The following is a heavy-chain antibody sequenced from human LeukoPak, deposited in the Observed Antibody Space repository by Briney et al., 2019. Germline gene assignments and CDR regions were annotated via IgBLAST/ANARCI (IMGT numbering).Heavy chain of an antibody. CDR1: GGSFSGYC. V-gene: IGHV4-34*01. CDR2: INHSGST. CDR3: ARYSSSWYVDWFDP. D-gene: IGHD6-13*01. Sequence: PSETLSLTCAVYGGSFSGYCWSWIRQPPGKGLEWIGEINHSGSTNYNPSLKSRVTISVDTSKNHFSLKLSSVTAADTAVYYCARYSSSWYVDWFDPWGQGTLVTVSS. J-gene: IGHJ5*02.